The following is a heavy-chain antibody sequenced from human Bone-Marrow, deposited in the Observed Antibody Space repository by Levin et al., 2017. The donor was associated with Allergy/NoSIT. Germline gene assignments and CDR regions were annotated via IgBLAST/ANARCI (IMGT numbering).Heavy chain of an antibody. CDR1: GGSISSYY. V-gene: IGHV4-59*01. D-gene: IGHD2-15*01. J-gene: IGHJ4*02. CDR2: IYSSGIT. CDR3: ARDTLVAANLAFDS. Sequence: GSLRLSCTVSGGSISSYYWSWIRQPPGKRLEWIAYIYSSGITDYNPSLKSRVTISVDTSKNQFSLKLTSVTAADTAVYYCARDTLVAANLAFDSWGQGVLVTVSS.